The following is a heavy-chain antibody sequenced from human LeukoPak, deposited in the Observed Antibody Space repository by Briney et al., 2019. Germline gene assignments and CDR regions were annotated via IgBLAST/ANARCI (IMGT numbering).Heavy chain of an antibody. J-gene: IGHJ5*02. V-gene: IGHV4-59*08. CDR3: ARRGGNYYGWFDP. CDR2: IYYSGST. CDR1: GDSISSDY. D-gene: IGHD1-26*01. Sequence: PSETLSLTCTVSGDSISSDYWSWMRQPPGKGLEWIGYIYYSGSTNYNPSLKSRVTISLDTSRNQFSLKLSSVTAADTAVYFCARRGGNYYGWFDPWGQGTLVTVSS.